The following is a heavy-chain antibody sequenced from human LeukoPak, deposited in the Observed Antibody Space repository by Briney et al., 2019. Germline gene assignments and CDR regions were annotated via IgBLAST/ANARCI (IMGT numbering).Heavy chain of an antibody. Sequence: ASVKVSCKASGYTFTSYYMLRVRQAPGQGLEWMGIINPSGGSTSYAQKFQGRVTMTRDTSTSTVYMELSSLRSEDTAVYYCARDGIQPLAFDIWGQGTMVTVSS. D-gene: IGHD5-18*01. J-gene: IGHJ3*02. CDR3: ARDGIQPLAFDI. V-gene: IGHV1-46*01. CDR1: GYTFTSYY. CDR2: INPSGGST.